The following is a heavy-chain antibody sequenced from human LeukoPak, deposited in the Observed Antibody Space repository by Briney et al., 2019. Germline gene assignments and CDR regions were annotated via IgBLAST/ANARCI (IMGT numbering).Heavy chain of an antibody. D-gene: IGHD6-13*01. CDR3: AREDYSSSWYRWFDP. CDR2: ISSSGSYI. V-gene: IGHV3-21*01. CDR1: GFTFSRYG. Sequence: GGSLRLSCAASGFTFSRYGVNWVRQAPGKGLEWVSSISSSGSYIYYADSVKGRFTISRDNAKNSLYLQMNSLRAEETAIYYCAREDYSSSWYRWFDPWGQGTLVTVSS. J-gene: IGHJ5*02.